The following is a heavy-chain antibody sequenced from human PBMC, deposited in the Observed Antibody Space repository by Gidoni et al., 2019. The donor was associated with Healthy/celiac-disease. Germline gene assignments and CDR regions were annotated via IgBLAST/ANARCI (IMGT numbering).Heavy chain of an antibody. CDR3: ARDLFMGDYYDSSGYYLN. D-gene: IGHD3-22*01. CDR2: ISYDGSNK. V-gene: IGHV3-30*01. J-gene: IGHJ4*02. Sequence: GFTFSSYAMHWVRQAPGKGLEWVAVISYDGSNKYYADSVKGRFTISRDNSKNTLYLQMNSLRAEDTAVYYCARDLFMGDYYDSSGYYLNWGQGTLVTVSS. CDR1: GFTFSSYA.